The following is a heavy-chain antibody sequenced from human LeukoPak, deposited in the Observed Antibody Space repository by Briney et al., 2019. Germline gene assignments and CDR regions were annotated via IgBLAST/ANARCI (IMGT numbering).Heavy chain of an antibody. V-gene: IGHV1-69*06. CDR3: ARVVQRGYSYGLQLDY. D-gene: IGHD5-18*01. Sequence: SVKVSCKASVGTFSSYAIRWVRQAPGQGLEWMGRIIPIFGTANYAQKFQGRVKITAEKFTNPAYTELSSLISEDTAVYYCARVVQRGYSYGLQLDYWGQGTLVTVSS. CDR2: IIPIFGTA. CDR1: VGTFSSYA. J-gene: IGHJ4*02.